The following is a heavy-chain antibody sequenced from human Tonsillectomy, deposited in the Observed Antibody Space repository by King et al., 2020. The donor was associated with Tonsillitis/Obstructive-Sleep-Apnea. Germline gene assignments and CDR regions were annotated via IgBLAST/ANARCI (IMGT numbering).Heavy chain of an antibody. Sequence: VQLVESGGGLVRPGGSLRLSCAASGFTFSTYSMNWVRQAPGKGLEWVSSISSSSSYIYYADSVKGRFTISRVNAKNSLYLQMNILRAEDTAVYYCARQYCSGGSCYPIDAFDIWGQGTMVTVSS. J-gene: IGHJ3*02. CDR2: ISSSSSYI. V-gene: IGHV3-21*01. CDR3: ARQYCSGGSCYPIDAFDI. CDR1: GFTFSTYS. D-gene: IGHD2-15*01.